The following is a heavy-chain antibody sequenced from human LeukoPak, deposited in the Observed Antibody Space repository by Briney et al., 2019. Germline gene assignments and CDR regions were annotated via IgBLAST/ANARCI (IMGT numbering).Heavy chain of an antibody. J-gene: IGHJ4*02. V-gene: IGHV4-61*01. Sequence: SETLSLTCTVSGGSVNSGSYYWSWIRQPPGKGLEWIGYIYYSGNTNYNPSLKSRVTISLDTSKNQFSLKLNSVTAADTAVYYCARGKECSGDSCYSGFDYWGQGSLVTVSS. CDR3: ARGKECSGDSCYSGFDY. CDR2: IYYSGNT. CDR1: GGSVNSGSYY. D-gene: IGHD2-15*01.